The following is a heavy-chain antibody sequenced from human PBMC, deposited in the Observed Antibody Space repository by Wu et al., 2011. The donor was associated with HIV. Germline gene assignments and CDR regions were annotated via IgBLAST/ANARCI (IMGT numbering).Heavy chain of an antibody. CDR1: GGTFKTYA. CDR2: IIPLLGTA. CDR3: TRLSYYGDSGYYYFDD. Sequence: QVQLEQSGAEVKRPGSSVRVSCKASGGTFKTYAISWVRQAPGQGLEWMGGIIPLLGTANYPQKFQDRVTITTDESTNTAYMELSSLRWEDTAVFYCTRLSYYGDSGYYYFDDWGQGTLVTVSS. J-gene: IGHJ4*02. D-gene: IGHD3-22*01. V-gene: IGHV1-69*05.